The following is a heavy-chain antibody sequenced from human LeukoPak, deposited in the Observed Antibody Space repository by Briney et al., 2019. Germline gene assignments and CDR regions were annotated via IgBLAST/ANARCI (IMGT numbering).Heavy chain of an antibody. D-gene: IGHD1-1*01. Sequence: GESLKISCKGSGYSFTSYWIGWVRQMPGRGLEWTGIIYPGDSDTRYSPSFQGQVTISADKSISTAYLQWSSLKASDTAMYYCARLEMEVLGAFDIWGQGTMVTVSS. V-gene: IGHV5-51*01. CDR2: IYPGDSDT. CDR1: GYSFTSYW. CDR3: ARLEMEVLGAFDI. J-gene: IGHJ3*02.